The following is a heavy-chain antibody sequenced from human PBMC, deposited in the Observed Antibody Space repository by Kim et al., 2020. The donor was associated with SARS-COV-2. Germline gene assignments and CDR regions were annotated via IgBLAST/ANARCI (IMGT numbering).Heavy chain of an antibody. CDR2: ISAYNGNT. J-gene: IGHJ6*02. V-gene: IGHV1-18*04. CDR3: ARGSVVRGVVGLISPYYYYGMDV. CDR1: GYTFISYG. Sequence: ASVKVSCKASGYTFISYGISWVRQAPGQGLEWMGWISAYNGNTNYAQKLQGRVTMTTDTSTTTVYMELGSLRSDDKAVYYCARGSVVRGVVGLISPYYYYGMDVWSQGTTATAS. D-gene: IGHD3-10*01.